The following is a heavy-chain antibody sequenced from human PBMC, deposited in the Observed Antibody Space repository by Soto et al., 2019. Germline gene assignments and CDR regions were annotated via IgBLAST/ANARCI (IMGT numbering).Heavy chain of an antibody. CDR1: ESMFGSYG. Sequence: QVQLVESGGGVVQPGRSLRLSCVASESMFGSYGMYWVRQAPGKGLEWVAVIWYDGSIKHYADSVKGRFTISRDNSKNTLQLQMNSLRAEDTAVYYCARVSSDYYGMDVWGQGTGVIVSS. V-gene: IGHV3-33*01. D-gene: IGHD3-22*01. J-gene: IGHJ6*02. CDR2: IWYDGSIK. CDR3: ARVSSDYYGMDV.